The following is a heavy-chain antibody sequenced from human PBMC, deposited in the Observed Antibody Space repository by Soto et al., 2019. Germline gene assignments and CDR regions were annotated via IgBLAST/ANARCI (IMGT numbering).Heavy chain of an antibody. CDR2: IIPIYGTA. D-gene: IGHD3-9*01. J-gene: IGHJ6*02. CDR3: ADALELRYHHRGYYYGMDV. CDR1: GGTFSSYA. Sequence: QVQLVQSGAEVKKPGSSVKVSCKASGGTFSSYAISWVRQAPGQGLEWMGGIIPIYGTANYAQKFQGRVTITEDKPTSADYMELSSQRSEETAVCYCADALELRYHHRGYYYGMDVWGQGTTVTVSS. V-gene: IGHV1-69*06.